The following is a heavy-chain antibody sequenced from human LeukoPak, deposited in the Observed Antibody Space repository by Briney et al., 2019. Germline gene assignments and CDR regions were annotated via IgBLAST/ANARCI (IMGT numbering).Heavy chain of an antibody. CDR2: INPSGGST. Sequence: EASVRVSCKASGYTFISYYMHWVRQAPGQGLEWMGIINPSGGSTSYAQKFQDRVTMTGDTSTSTVYMELSSLKSEDTAVYYCAREDVVLVDAVRYYYYGMDVWGQGTTVTVSS. CDR1: GYTFISYY. CDR3: AREDVVLVDAVRYYYYGMDV. J-gene: IGHJ6*02. D-gene: IGHD2-8*01. V-gene: IGHV1-46*01.